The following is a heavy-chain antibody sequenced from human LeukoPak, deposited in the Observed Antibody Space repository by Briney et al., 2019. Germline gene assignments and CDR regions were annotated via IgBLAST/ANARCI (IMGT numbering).Heavy chain of an antibody. CDR1: GYTFTGYY. V-gene: IGHV1-2*02. CDR3: AREYYDILTGYSFDY. CDR2: MNPNSGGT. Sequence: ALVRVSCTASGYTFTGYYMHWGRQAPGQGLGWRGWMNPNSGGTNYAQNFQGRVTMTRDTSISTAYMELSRLRSDDTAVYYCAREYYDILTGYSFDYWGQGTLVTVSS. J-gene: IGHJ4*02. D-gene: IGHD3-9*01.